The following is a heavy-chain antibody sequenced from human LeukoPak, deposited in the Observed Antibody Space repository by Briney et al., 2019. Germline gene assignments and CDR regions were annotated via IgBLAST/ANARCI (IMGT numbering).Heavy chain of an antibody. V-gene: IGHV3-23*01. CDR2: ISGSGGST. Sequence: SLRPSCAASVFTSTSYATGWVRHAPERGLEWVSAISGSGGSTYYAGSVKGRFTISRDNSKNTLYLEVNSLRAEDTAVYYCAKVANWVFDYWGQGTLVTVSS. CDR3: AKVANWVFDY. CDR1: VFTSTSYA. D-gene: IGHD7-27*01. J-gene: IGHJ4*01.